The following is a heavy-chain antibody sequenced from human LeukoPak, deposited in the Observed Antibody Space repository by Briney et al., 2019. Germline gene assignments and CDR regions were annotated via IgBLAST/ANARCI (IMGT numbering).Heavy chain of an antibody. V-gene: IGHV1-8*01. J-gene: IGHJ3*02. CDR2: MNPNSGNT. Sequence: ASVKVSCKASGYTFTSYDINWVRQATGQGLEWMGWMNPNSGNTGYAQKFQGRVTMTRNTSISTAYMELSSLKSEDTAVYYCARVRDGYNDAYDIWGQGTMVTVSS. CDR1: GYTFTSYD. CDR3: ARVRDGYNDAYDI. D-gene: IGHD5-24*01.